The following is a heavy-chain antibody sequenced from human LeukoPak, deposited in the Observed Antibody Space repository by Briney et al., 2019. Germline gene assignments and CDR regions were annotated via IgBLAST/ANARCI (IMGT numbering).Heavy chain of an antibody. J-gene: IGHJ6*02. CDR2: FDPEDGET. V-gene: IGHV1-24*01. D-gene: IGHD3-3*01. CDR3: ATEIRDYDFWSGYYAGHYYYGMDV. CDR1: GYTLTELS. Sequence: ASVKVSCKVSGYTLTELSMHWVRQAPGKGLEWMGGFDPEDGETIYAQKFQGRVTMTEDTSTDTAYMELSSLRSEDTAVYYCATEIRDYDFWSGYYAGHYYYGMDVWGQGTTVTVSS.